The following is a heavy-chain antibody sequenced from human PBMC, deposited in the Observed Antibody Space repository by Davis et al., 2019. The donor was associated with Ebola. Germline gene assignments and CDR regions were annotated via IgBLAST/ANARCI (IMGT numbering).Heavy chain of an antibody. CDR2: IIPIFGTA. V-gene: IGHV1-69*13. Sequence: SVKVSCKASGGTFSSYAISWVRQAPGQGLEWMGGIIPIFGTANYAQKFQGRVTITADESTSTAYMELSSLRSEDTAVYYCARAGYCSGGSCSSVVYYYGMDVWGQGTTVTVSS. J-gene: IGHJ6*02. CDR3: ARAGYCSGGSCSSVVYYYGMDV. CDR1: GGTFSSYA. D-gene: IGHD2-15*01.